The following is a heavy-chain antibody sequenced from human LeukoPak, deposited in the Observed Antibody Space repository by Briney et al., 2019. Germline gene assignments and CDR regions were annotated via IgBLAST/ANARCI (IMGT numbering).Heavy chain of an antibody. Sequence: GRSLRLSCAASGFTFSSYGMHWVRQAPGKGLEWVAVISYDGSNKYYADSVKGRFTISRDNSKNTLYLQMNSLRAEDTAVYYCAKDLMGYGGYNVYYYYGMDVWGQGTTVTVSS. V-gene: IGHV3-30*18. D-gene: IGHD4-17*01. J-gene: IGHJ6*02. CDR3: AKDLMGYGGYNVYYYYGMDV. CDR1: GFTFSSYG. CDR2: ISYDGSNK.